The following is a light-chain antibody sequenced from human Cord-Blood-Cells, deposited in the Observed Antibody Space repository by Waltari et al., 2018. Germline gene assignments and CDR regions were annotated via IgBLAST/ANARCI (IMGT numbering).Light chain of an antibody. CDR1: KSISSY. V-gene: IGKV1-39*01. Sequence: DIQMTQSPSSLSASVGDRVTITCRASKSISSYLNWYQQKPGKAPKLLIYAASSLQSGVPSRFSGSGSGTEFTLTISSLQPEDFATYYCQQSYRTLFTFGPGTKVDIK. CDR3: QQSYRTLFT. CDR2: AAS. J-gene: IGKJ3*01.